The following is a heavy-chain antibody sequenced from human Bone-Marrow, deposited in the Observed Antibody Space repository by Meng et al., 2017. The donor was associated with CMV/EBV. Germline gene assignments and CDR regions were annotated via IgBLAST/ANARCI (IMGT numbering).Heavy chain of an antibody. J-gene: IGHJ4*02. D-gene: IGHD5-24*01. Sequence: ASVKVSCKASEYTFTGYYIHWVRQAPGQGLEWMGWINPNSGGTNYAQKFQGRVTMTRDTSISTAYMELSRLRSDDTAVYYCARGWRDGYNYALFGYWGQGTLVTVSS. CDR2: INPNSGGT. CDR3: ARGWRDGYNYALFGY. CDR1: EYTFTGYY. V-gene: IGHV1-2*02.